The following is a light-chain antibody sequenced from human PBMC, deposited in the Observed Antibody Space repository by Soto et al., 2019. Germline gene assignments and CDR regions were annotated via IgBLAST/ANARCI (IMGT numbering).Light chain of an antibody. CDR3: QQYGSLRT. CDR2: GAS. J-gene: IGKJ1*01. CDR1: QSVSSSY. Sequence: EIVLTQSPGTLSLSPGERATLSCRASQSVSSSYLAWYQQKPGQAPRLLIYGASSRATGIPDGFSGSGSGTDFTLTISRLEPEDFEVYYCQQYGSLRTFGQGTKVDSK. V-gene: IGKV3-20*01.